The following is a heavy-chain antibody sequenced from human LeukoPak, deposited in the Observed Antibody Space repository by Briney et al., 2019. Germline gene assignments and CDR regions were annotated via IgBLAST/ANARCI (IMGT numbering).Heavy chain of an antibody. CDR3: ARDPSLYCSSTSCYQEALPGMDV. CDR1: GFTFSSYS. J-gene: IGHJ6*02. V-gene: IGHV3-21*01. Sequence: GGSLRLSCAASGFTFSSYSMNWVRKAPGQGLGLVSSISSSSSYIYYADTVKGRFTISRDNAKNSLYLQMNSLRAEDTAVYYCARDPSLYCSSTSCYQEALPGMDVWGQGTTVTVSS. CDR2: ISSSSSYI. D-gene: IGHD2-2*01.